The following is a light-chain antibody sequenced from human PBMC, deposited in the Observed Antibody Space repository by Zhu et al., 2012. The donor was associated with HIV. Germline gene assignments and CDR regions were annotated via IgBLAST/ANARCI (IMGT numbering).Light chain of an antibody. Sequence: DIQMTQSPSTLSASVGDRVTITCRASQSIGTWLAWYQQKPGKAPKILIYKASSLESEVPSRFSGSGSGTEFTLTISSLQSDDSATYYCQQYNSYSFTFGQGTKLGDQT. V-gene: IGKV1-5*03. CDR1: QSIGTW. CDR3: QQYNSYSFT. J-gene: IGKJ2*01. CDR2: KAS.